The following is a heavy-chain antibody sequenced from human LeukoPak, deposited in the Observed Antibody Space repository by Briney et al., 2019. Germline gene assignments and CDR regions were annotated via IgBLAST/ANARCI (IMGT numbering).Heavy chain of an antibody. Sequence: GGSLRLSCAASGFTFSSHWMHWVRQAPGKGLVWVSRISSDGSSTSFADSVKGRFTISRDNAENTLYLHMNSLRDEDTAVYFCARGPPDGSGSYYPGDYWGQGTLVTVSS. CDR1: GFTFSSHW. CDR3: ARGPPDGSGSYYPGDY. J-gene: IGHJ4*02. CDR2: ISSDGSST. V-gene: IGHV3-74*01. D-gene: IGHD3-10*01.